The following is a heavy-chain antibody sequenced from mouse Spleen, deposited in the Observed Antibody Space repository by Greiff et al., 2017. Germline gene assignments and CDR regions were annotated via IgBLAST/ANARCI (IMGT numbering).Heavy chain of an antibody. CDR1: GYAFSSYW. Sequence: QVQLKESGAELVKPGASVKISCKASGYAFSSYWMNWVKQRPGKGLEWIGQIYPGDGDTNYNGKFKGKATLTADKSSSTAYMQLSSLTSEDSAVYFCARGSTTVVATDYFDYWGQGTTLTVSS. D-gene: IGHD1-1*01. CDR3: ARGSTTVVATDYFDY. J-gene: IGHJ2*01. V-gene: IGHV1-80*01. CDR2: IYPGDGDT.